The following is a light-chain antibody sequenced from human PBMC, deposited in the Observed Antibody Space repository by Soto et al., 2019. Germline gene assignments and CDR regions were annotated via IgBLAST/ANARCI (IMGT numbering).Light chain of an antibody. CDR1: QDVRNY. V-gene: IGKV1-6*01. J-gene: IGKJ1*01. CDR3: LQDHNYYWT. CDR2: GAS. Sequence: AIQMTQSPTSLSASVGDRVTITCRSSQDVRNYLGWYQQKPGKAPRLLIYGASSLRRGVSSRFSGSGFGTDFTRTISSLQPEDSATYYCLQDHNYYWTFGQGTKVEIK.